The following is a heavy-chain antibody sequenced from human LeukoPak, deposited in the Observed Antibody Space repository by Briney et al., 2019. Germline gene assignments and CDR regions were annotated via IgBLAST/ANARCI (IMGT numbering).Heavy chain of an antibody. D-gene: IGHD1-26*01. CDR2: ISGSGGNT. CDR3: ATGGDSGSYYFDY. J-gene: IGHJ4*02. V-gene: IGHV3-23*01. Sequence: GGSLRLSCAASGFTFSSYAMSWVRQAPGKGLEWVSAISGSGGNTYYADSVKGRFTISRDNSKNTLYLQMNSLRAEDTAVYYCATGGDSGSYYFDYWGQGTLVTVSS. CDR1: GFTFSSYA.